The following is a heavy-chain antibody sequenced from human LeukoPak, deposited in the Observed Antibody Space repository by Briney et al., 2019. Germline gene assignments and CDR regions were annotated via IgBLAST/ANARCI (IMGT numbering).Heavy chain of an antibody. V-gene: IGHV3-21*03. J-gene: IGHJ5*02. Sequence: GGSLRLSCAASVFTFSSYSMNWVRQAPGKGLEWVSSISSSSSYIYYADSVKGRFTISRDNAKNSLYLQMNSLRAEDTAVYYCARERDGYTYPWGQRTLVTVSS. CDR2: ISSSSSYI. CDR1: VFTFSSYS. CDR3: ARERDGYTYP. D-gene: IGHD5-24*01.